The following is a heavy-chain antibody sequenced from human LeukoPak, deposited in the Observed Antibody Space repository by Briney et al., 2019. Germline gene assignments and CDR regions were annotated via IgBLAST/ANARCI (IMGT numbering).Heavy chain of an antibody. D-gene: IGHD6-13*01. J-gene: IGHJ5*02. Sequence: SVKVSCKASGGTFRTSGVNWVRQAPGQRLEWMGCVIPVFGTSNYAEKFQDRVTITADKSTNTAYMELSSLRSEDTAVYYCARGRPTTSIAAAGVNWFDPWGQGTLVTVSS. CDR3: ARGRPTTSIAAAGVNWFDP. CDR1: GGTFRTSG. V-gene: IGHV1-69*06. CDR2: VIPVFGTS.